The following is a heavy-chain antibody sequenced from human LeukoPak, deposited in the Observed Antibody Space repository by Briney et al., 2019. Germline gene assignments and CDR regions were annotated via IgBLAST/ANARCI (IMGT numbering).Heavy chain of an antibody. CDR1: GGSISSHY. D-gene: IGHD4-17*01. CDR3: ARDDYGDYFDY. V-gene: IGHV4-59*08. CDR2: ISYSGST. J-gene: IGHJ4*02. Sequence: SETLSLTCTVSGGSISSHYWSWIRQPPGKGLEWIGYISYSGSTNYNPSLKSRVNISVDTSKNQFSLKLSSVTAADTAVYYCARDDYGDYFDYWGQGTLVTVSS.